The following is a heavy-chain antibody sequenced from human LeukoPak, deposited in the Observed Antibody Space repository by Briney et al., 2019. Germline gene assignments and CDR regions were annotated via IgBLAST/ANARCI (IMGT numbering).Heavy chain of an antibody. Sequence: SETLSLTCTVSGGSISSSSYYWGWIRQPPGKGLEWIGSIYYSGSTYYNPSLKSRVTISVDTSKNQFSLKLSSVTAADTAVYYCARGTDIVVVPAAMPAWFDPWGQGTLVTVSS. CDR2: IYYSGST. J-gene: IGHJ5*02. CDR1: GGSISSSSYY. CDR3: ARGTDIVVVPAAMPAWFDP. D-gene: IGHD2-2*01. V-gene: IGHV4-39*01.